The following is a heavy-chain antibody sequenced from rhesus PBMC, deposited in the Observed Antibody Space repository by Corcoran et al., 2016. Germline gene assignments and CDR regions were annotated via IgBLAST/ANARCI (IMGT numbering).Heavy chain of an antibody. V-gene: IGHV4S10*01. Sequence: QVQLPESGPGVLKPSETLSLTCAVSGGSISDSYRWSWIRQPPGTGLEWIGYIYGSSTSTNYNPSLKSRVTISKDTSKNQFSWKLSSVTAADTAVYYCARDLVGATRGLDSWGQGVVVTVSS. CDR1: GGSISDSYR. J-gene: IGHJ6*01. CDR3: ARDLVGATRGLDS. D-gene: IGHD1-44*02. CDR2: IYGSSTST.